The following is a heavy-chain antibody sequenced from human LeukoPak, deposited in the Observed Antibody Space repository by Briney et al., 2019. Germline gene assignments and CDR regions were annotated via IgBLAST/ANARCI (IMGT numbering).Heavy chain of an antibody. V-gene: IGHV3-53*05. CDR2: IDSGGST. Sequence: GGSLRLSCAASGFTVSNNYMSWVRQAPGKGLEWVSVIDSGGSTYYADSVKGRFTISRDNSKNTLYLQMNSLRAEDTAVYYCAKTDWSKTNTVTTHYWGQGTLVTISS. CDR1: GFTVSNNY. CDR3: AKTDWSKTNTVTTHY. J-gene: IGHJ4*02. D-gene: IGHD4-17*01.